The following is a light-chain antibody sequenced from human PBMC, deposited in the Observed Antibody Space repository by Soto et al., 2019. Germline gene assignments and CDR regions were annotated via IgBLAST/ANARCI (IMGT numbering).Light chain of an antibody. CDR1: QSLISC. V-gene: IGKV3-11*01. CDR3: QQYGSSGP. CDR2: DAS. Sequence: IVCPVSGTTLSVSPGERARLSFRASQSLISCLSWDQQTPGQAPRFLIYDASNRATGIPARFSGSGSGTDFTLTISRLEPEDFAVYYCQQYGSSGPFGGVTKV. J-gene: IGKJ4*02.